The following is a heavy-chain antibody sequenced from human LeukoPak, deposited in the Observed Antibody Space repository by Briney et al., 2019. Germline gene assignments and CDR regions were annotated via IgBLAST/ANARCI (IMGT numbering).Heavy chain of an antibody. CDR1: GFNFNDYY. CDR3: ARDYYDSSGYYTSWYFDY. CDR2: IYSGGST. Sequence: GGSLRLSCAASGFNFNDYYMSWIRQAPGKGLEWVSVIYSGGSTYYADSVKGRFTISRDNSKNTLYLQMNSLRAEDTAVYYCARDYYDSSGYYTSWYFDYWGQGTLVTVSS. D-gene: IGHD3-22*01. J-gene: IGHJ4*02. V-gene: IGHV3-53*01.